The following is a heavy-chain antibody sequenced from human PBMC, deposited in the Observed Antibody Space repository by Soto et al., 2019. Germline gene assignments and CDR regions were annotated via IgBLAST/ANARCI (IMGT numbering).Heavy chain of an antibody. CDR1: GYRFTSYW. J-gene: IGHJ4*02. CDR2: IYPGDSDT. D-gene: IGHD3-10*01. V-gene: IGHV5-51*01. Sequence: GSLKISCKVFGYRFTSYWIGWVRQVPGKGLEWMGIIYPGDSDTRYSPSFQGLVTISADKSIFTAYLQWSSLKASDTAVYYCARGFSAGKGSPPDYWGQGTLVTVSS. CDR3: ARGFSAGKGSPPDY.